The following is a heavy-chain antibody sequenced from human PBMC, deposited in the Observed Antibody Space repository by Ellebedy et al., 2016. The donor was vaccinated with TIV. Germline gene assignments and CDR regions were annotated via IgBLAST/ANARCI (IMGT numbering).Heavy chain of an antibody. V-gene: IGHV3-7*01. CDR2: INQDGSEK. CDR1: RFSFSSYW. D-gene: IGHD4-17*01. J-gene: IGHJ3*02. CDR3: ATDGSYGDYLSPTHAFVI. Sequence: GGSLRLSCAASRFSFSSYWMSWVRQAPGKGLEWVANINQDGSEKHYVDSVKGRFTISRDNAKNSLYLQMNSLRVEDTDVYYCATDGSYGDYLSPTHAFVIWGQGTMVTVSS.